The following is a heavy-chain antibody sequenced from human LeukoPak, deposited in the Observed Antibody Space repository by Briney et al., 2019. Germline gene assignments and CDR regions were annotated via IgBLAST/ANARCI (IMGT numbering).Heavy chain of an antibody. V-gene: IGHV1-46*01. CDR2: INPSGGST. D-gene: IGHD2-2*01. J-gene: IGHJ3*02. Sequence: ASVKVSCKASGYTFTSYYMHWVRQAPGQGLEWMRIINPSGGSTSYAQKFQGRVTMTRDMSTSTVYMELSSLRSEDTAVYYCARDHSPQSPIVVVPAASDAFDIWGQGTMVTVSS. CDR3: ARDHSPQSPIVVVPAASDAFDI. CDR1: GYTFTSYY.